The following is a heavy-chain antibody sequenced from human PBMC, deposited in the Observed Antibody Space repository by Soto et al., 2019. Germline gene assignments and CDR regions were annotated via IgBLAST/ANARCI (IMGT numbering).Heavy chain of an antibody. V-gene: IGHV4-31*03. Sequence: PSETLSLTCTVSGGSISSGGYYWSWVRQHPGKGPEWIGYIYYSGRTYYNPSLKSRVTMSVDTSKNQFSLKLSSMTAADTAVYYCARSVDPWGQGTLVTVSS. CDR2: IYYSGRT. CDR3: ARSVDP. J-gene: IGHJ5*02. CDR1: GGSISSGGYY.